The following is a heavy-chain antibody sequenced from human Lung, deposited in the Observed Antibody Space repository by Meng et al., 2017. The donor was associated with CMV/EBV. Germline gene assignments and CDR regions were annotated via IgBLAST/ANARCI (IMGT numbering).Heavy chain of an antibody. Sequence: GESXKISCAASGFTFSSYSMNWVRQAPGKGLEWVSSISSSSSYIYYADSVKGRFTISRDNAKNSLYLQMNSLRAEDTAVYYCARERTQDDFWSGYCFDYWXQGTXVTVSS. CDR2: ISSSSSYI. CDR1: GFTFSSYS. J-gene: IGHJ4*02. V-gene: IGHV3-21*01. D-gene: IGHD3-3*01. CDR3: ARERTQDDFWSGYCFDY.